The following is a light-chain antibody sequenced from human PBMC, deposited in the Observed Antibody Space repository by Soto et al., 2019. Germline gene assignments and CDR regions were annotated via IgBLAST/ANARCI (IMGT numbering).Light chain of an antibody. CDR1: HSANTW. V-gene: IGKV1-5*01. CDR3: QVYDSHSVA. Sequence: DIQMTQSPSTVSASVGDRVTITCQASHSANTWLAWYQQKPGRAPVLLIHDASRLENGVPSRFSGSGSGTEFSLTINSLQPEDFATYYCQVYDSHSVAFGQGTRVEIK. CDR2: DAS. J-gene: IGKJ2*01.